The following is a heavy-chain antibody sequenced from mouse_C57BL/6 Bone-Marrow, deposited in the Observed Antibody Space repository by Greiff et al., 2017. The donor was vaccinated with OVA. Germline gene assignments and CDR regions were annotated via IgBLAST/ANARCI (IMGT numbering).Heavy chain of an antibody. D-gene: IGHD1-1*01. Sequence: EVHLVESGGGLVQPGGSLKLSCAASGFTFSDYYMYWVRQTPEKRLEWVAYISNGGGSTYYPDTVKGRFTISRDNANNTLYLQMSRLKSEDTAMYYCARGGYYAPFAYWGQGTLVTVSA. CDR2: ISNGGGST. CDR1: GFTFSDYY. J-gene: IGHJ3*01. CDR3: ARGGYYAPFAY. V-gene: IGHV5-12*01.